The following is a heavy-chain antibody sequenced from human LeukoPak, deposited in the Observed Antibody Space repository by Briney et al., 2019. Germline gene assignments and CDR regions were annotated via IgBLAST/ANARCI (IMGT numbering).Heavy chain of an antibody. V-gene: IGHV3-9*01. CDR3: AKASMDYYDSSGYYFYYYYGMDV. J-gene: IGHJ6*02. D-gene: IGHD3-22*01. CDR2: ISRNSGSI. CDR1: GFTFDDYA. Sequence: GGSLRLSCAASGFTFDDYAMHWVRQAPGKGLEWVSGISRNSGSIGYADSVKGRFTISRDNSKNTLYLQMNSLRAEDTAVYYCAKASMDYYDSSGYYFYYYYGMDVWGQGTTVTVSS.